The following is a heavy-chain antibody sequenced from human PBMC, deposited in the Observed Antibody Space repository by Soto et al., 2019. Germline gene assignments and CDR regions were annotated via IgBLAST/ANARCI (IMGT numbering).Heavy chain of an antibody. CDR3: TSTKRGYYDILTGHYGPDAFDI. CDR2: IRSKAYGGTT. Sequence: GGSLRLSCTASGFTFGDYAMSWVRQAPGKGLEWVGFIRSKAYGGTTEYAASVKGRFTISRDDSKSIAYLQMNSLKTEDTAVYYCTSTKRGYYDILTGHYGPDAFDIWGQGTMVTVSS. CDR1: GFTFGDYA. V-gene: IGHV3-49*04. D-gene: IGHD3-9*01. J-gene: IGHJ3*02.